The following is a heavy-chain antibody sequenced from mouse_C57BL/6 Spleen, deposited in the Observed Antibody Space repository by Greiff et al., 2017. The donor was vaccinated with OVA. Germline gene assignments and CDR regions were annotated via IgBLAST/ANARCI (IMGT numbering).Heavy chain of an antibody. CDR2: VDPETGGT. V-gene: IGHV1-15*01. CDR1: GYTFTDYE. J-gene: IGHJ2*01. CDR3: TYYYGSSPLDY. D-gene: IGHD1-1*01. Sequence: QVQLQQSGAELVRPGASVTLSCKASGYTFTDYEMHWVKQTPVHGLEWIGAVDPETGGTAYNQKFKGKAILTADKSSSTAYMELRSLTSEDSAVYYCTYYYGSSPLDYWGQGTTLTVSS.